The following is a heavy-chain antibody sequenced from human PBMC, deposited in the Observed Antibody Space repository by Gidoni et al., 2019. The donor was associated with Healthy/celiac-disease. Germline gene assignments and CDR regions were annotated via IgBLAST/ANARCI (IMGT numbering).Heavy chain of an antibody. CDR3: ARGWTRVVTPVPYFDY. Sequence: LQLQESGPGLVKPSETLSLTCTVSGASISSSSYYWGWTRQPPGKGLEWIGSISYRGSTYYNPSLKSRVTISVDTCKNQFALKLSAGTAADTAVYYCARGWTRVVTPVPYFDYWGQGTLVTVSS. CDR2: ISYRGST. V-gene: IGHV4-39*06. D-gene: IGHD4-4*01. CDR1: GASISSSSYY. J-gene: IGHJ4*02.